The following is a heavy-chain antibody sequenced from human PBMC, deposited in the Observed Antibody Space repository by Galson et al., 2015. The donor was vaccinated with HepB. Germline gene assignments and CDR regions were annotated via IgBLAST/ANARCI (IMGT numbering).Heavy chain of an antibody. CDR1: GYTFTSYY. J-gene: IGHJ4*02. CDR3: ARTPHVDTAMVGY. V-gene: IGHV1-46*01. CDR2: INPSGGST. Sequence: SVKVSCKASGYTFTSYYMHWVRQAPGQGLEWMGIINPSGGSTSYAQKFQGRVTMTRDTSTSTAYMELRSLRSDDTAVYYCARTPHVDTAMVGYWGQGTLVTVSS. D-gene: IGHD5-18*01.